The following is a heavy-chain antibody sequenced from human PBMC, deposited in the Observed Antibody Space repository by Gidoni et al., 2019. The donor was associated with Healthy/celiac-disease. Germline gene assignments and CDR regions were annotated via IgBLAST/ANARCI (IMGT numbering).Heavy chain of an antibody. CDR2: LSRSSSYI. V-gene: IGHV3-21*01. Sequence: EVQLVESGGGLVKPGGALRLSGAAAGVNVSSYSMNWVRQAPGKGLEWVSSLSRSSSYIYYAYSVKVRFTISRDNAKNSLYLQMNSLRAEDTAVYYCARDQPDSGYYYGMDVWGQGTTVTVSS. CDR1: GVNVSSYS. J-gene: IGHJ6*02. D-gene: IGHD2-15*01. CDR3: ARDQPDSGYYYGMDV.